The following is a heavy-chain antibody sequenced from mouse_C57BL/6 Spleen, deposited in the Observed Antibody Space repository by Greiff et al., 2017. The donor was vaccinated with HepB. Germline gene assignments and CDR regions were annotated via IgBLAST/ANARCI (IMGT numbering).Heavy chain of an antibody. Sequence: VQLQQSGAELVKPGASVKLSCKASGYTFTSYWMQWVKQRPGQGLEWIGEIDPSDSYTNYNQKFKGKATFTVDTSSSTAYMQLSSLTSEDSAVYYCARSHYGSSYHAMDYWGQGTSVTVSS. CDR1: GYTFTSYW. CDR2: IDPSDSYT. CDR3: ARSHYGSSYHAMDY. D-gene: IGHD1-1*01. J-gene: IGHJ4*01. V-gene: IGHV1-50*01.